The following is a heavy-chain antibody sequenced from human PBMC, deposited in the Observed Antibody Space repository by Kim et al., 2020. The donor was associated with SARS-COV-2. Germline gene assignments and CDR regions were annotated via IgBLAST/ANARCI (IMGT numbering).Heavy chain of an antibody. D-gene: IGHD3-10*01. V-gene: IGHV1-3*01. CDR3: ARVGGGTMVRGVTPLFGLFDP. Sequence: ASVKVSCKASGYTFTSYAMHWVRQAPGQRLEWMGWINAGNGNTKYSQKFQGRVTITRDTSASTAYMELSSLRSEDTAVYYCARVGGGTMVRGVTPLFGLFDPWGQGTLVTVSS. CDR1: GYTFTSYA. CDR2: INAGNGNT. J-gene: IGHJ5*02.